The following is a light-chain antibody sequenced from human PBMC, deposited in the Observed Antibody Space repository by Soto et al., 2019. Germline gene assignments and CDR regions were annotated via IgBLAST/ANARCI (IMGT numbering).Light chain of an antibody. V-gene: IGLV1-40*01. J-gene: IGLJ2*01. Sequence: QSVLTQPPSVSGAPGQRVTISCTGSSSNIGATYDVHWYQQLPGTAPKLLIYTNNERPSGVPDRFSGSKSGTSASLAISGLQSEDEADYYCAAWDDSLNGVIFGGGTKLTVL. CDR2: TNN. CDR3: AAWDDSLNGVI. CDR1: SSNIGATYD.